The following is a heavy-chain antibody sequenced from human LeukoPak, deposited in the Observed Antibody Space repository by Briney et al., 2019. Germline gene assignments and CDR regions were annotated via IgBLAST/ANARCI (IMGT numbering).Heavy chain of an antibody. CDR2: IYTSGSA. CDR3: AREGRCSGGSCYTPPIGVDY. D-gene: IGHD2-15*01. Sequence: SQTLSLTCTVSGGSISSGSYYWSWIRQPAGKGLEWIGRIYTSGSANYNPSLKSRVTISVDTSKNQFSLELSSVTAADTAVYYCAREGRCSGGSCYTPPIGVDYWGQGTLVTVSS. CDR1: GGSISSGSYY. V-gene: IGHV4-61*02. J-gene: IGHJ4*02.